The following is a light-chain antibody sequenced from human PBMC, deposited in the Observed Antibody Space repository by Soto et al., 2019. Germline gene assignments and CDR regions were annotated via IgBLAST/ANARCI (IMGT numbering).Light chain of an antibody. J-gene: IGLJ3*02. V-gene: IGLV1-44*01. CDR2: SNN. CDR3: ATWDDSLHGWV. CDR1: SSNIGSNA. Sequence: QPVLTQPPSASGTPGQRVTISCSGSSSNIGSNAVSWYQQLPGTAPKVLIYSNNQRPSGVPDRFSGSKSGTSASLAISGLQSEDDADYYCATWDDSLHGWVFGGGTKLAVL.